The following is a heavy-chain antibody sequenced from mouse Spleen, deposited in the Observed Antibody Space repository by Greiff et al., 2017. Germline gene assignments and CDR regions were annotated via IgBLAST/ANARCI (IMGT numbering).Heavy chain of an antibody. CDR2: ISSGSSTI. CDR3: ASLTHAMDY. V-gene: IGHV5-17*01. Sequence: DVHLVESGGGLVKPGGSLKLSCAASGFTFSDYGMHWVRQAPEKGLEWVAYISSGSSTIYYADTVKGRFTISRDNAKNTLFLQMTSLRSEDTAMYYCASLTHAMDYWGQGTSVTVSS. D-gene: IGHD4-1*01. J-gene: IGHJ4*01. CDR1: GFTFSDYG.